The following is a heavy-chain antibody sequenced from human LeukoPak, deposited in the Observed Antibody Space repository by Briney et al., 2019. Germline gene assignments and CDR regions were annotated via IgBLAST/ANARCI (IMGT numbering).Heavy chain of an antibody. CDR1: GYTFTGYY. Sequence: ASVKVSRKASGYTFTGYYMHWVRQAPGQGLEWMGWINPSSGGTNYARKFQGRVTMTRDTYIITAYMELSRLRSDDTAVYYCARDWGRRGYYDFWSGDDNRFDPWGQGTLVTVSS. CDR3: ARDWGRRGYYDFWSGDDNRFDP. J-gene: IGHJ5*02. CDR2: INPSSGGT. D-gene: IGHD3-3*01. V-gene: IGHV1-2*02.